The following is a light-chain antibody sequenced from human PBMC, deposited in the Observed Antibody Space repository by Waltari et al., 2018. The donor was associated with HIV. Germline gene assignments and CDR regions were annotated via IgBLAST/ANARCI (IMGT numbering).Light chain of an antibody. CDR1: QIITNNY. Sequence: IVLTQSPCTLSLSPGERATLSCRASQIITNNYLAWYQQKPGQAPRLLVSGASSRATGIPERFSGSGSGTHFSLTITRLEAEDSAVYFCQQYSLTPLTFGGGTKVEIK. CDR3: QQYSLTPLT. CDR2: GAS. V-gene: IGKV3-20*01. J-gene: IGKJ4*01.